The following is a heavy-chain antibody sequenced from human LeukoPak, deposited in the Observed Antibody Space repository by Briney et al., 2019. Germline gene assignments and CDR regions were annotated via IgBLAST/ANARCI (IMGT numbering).Heavy chain of an antibody. Sequence: SETLSLTCAVYGGSISSGGYSWSWIRQPPGKGLEWIGYIYYSGSTNYNPSLKSRVTISVDTSKNQFSLKLSSVTAADTAVYYCARASAMGGVDYWGQGTLVTVSS. CDR2: IYYSGST. V-gene: IGHV4-61*08. D-gene: IGHD5-18*01. CDR3: ARASAMGGVDY. J-gene: IGHJ4*02. CDR1: GGSISSGGYS.